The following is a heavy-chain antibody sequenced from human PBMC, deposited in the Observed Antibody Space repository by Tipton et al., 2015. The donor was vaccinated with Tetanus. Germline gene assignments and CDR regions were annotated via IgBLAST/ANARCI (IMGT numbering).Heavy chain of an antibody. J-gene: IGHJ4*02. CDR2: IYESGDT. Sequence: LRLSCTVSGGSIRGGTFYWGWIRQPPGKGLEWIGSIYESGDTYYIPSLKSRVTISVDTSKNQFSLNLNSMAAADTGVYYCAGHQSVYFTPFDYWGQGNLVTVSS. CDR3: AGHQSVYFTPFDY. V-gene: IGHV4-39*01. D-gene: IGHD3-3*01. CDR1: GGSIRGGTFY.